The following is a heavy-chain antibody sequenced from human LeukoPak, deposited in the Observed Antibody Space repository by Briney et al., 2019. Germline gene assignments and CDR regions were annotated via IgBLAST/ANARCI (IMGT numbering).Heavy chain of an antibody. Sequence: GGSLRLSCAASGFTLSNAWMSWVRQAPGKGLEWVGRIKSKTDGGTTDYAAPVKGRFTISRDDSKNTLYLQMNSLKTEDTAVYYCTAQYYDILTDSRFDPWGQGTLVTVSS. J-gene: IGHJ5*02. D-gene: IGHD3-9*01. CDR1: GFTLSNAW. CDR2: IKSKTDGGTT. V-gene: IGHV3-15*01. CDR3: TAQYYDILTDSRFDP.